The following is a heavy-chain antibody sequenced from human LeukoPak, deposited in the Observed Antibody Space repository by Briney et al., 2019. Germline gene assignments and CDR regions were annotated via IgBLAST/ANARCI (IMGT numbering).Heavy chain of an antibody. V-gene: IGHV3-23*01. Sequence: GSLRLSCAASGFSFSTYSMTWVRQAPGPGLEWVSAINARGDDPSYSDSVRGRFTVSRDNSKNTVYLQMSSLRAEDTAVYYCANGAAGQYCTSTNCYRWGQGTLVTVSS. CDR1: GFSFSTYS. CDR3: ANGAAGQYCTSTNCYR. J-gene: IGHJ4*02. CDR2: INARGDDP. D-gene: IGHD2-2*01.